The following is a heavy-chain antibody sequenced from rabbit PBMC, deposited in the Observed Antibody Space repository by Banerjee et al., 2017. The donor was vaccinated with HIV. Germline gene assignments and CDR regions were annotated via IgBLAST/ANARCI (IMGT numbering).Heavy chain of an antibody. CDR1: GFTLSTYW. V-gene: IGHV1S40*01. CDR2: IDGGSGV. Sequence: LVKPGASLTLTCTASGFTLSTYWMCWVRQAPGKGLEWIACIDGGSGVYYASWAKGRFTISKSSSTTVTLQMTSLTVADTATYFCARDLAAVTGWNFGLWGQGTLVTVS. CDR3: ARDLAAVTGWNFGL. D-gene: IGHD7-1*01. J-gene: IGHJ3*01.